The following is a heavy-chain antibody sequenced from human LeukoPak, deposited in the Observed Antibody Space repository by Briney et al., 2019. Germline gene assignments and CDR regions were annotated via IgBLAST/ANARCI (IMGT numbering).Heavy chain of an antibody. CDR3: ARDRYVARYFDY. D-gene: IGHD3-16*01. J-gene: IGHJ4*02. CDR2: INPNSGGT. V-gene: IGHV1-2*02. CDR1: GYTFTSYD. Sequence: GASVKVSCKASGYTFTSYDINWVRQATGQGLEWMGWINPNSGGTNYAQKFQGRVTMTRDTSINTAYMELSRLRSDDTAVYYCARDRYVARYFDYWGQGTLVTVSS.